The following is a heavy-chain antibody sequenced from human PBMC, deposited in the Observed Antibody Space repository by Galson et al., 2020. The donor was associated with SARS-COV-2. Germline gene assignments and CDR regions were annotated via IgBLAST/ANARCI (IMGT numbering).Heavy chain of an antibody. CDR3: AKYSSSSSRGFYYFDY. V-gene: IGHV3-53*01. J-gene: IGHJ4*02. D-gene: IGHD6-6*01. CDR2: IYSGGST. CDR1: GFTVSSNY. Sequence: GGSLRLSCAASGFTVSSNYMYWVRQAPGKGLEWVSVIYSGGSTYYADSVKGRFTISRDNSKNTLYLQLNSLRVEDTAVYYCAKYSSSSSRGFYYFDYWGQGTLVTVSS.